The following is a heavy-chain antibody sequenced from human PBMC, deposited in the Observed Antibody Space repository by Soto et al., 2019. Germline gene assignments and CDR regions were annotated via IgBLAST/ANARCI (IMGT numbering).Heavy chain of an antibody. D-gene: IGHD2-15*01. CDR3: ARDGYCSGGSCYSVPVFDY. V-gene: IGHV3-33*01. CDR1: GFTFSSYG. J-gene: IGHJ4*02. CDR2: IWYDGSNK. Sequence: GGSLRLSCAAPGFTFSSYGMHWVRQAPGKGLEWVAVIWYDGSNKYYADSVKGRFTISRDNSKNTLYLQMNSLRAEDTAVYYCARDGYCSGGSCYSVPVFDYWGQGT.